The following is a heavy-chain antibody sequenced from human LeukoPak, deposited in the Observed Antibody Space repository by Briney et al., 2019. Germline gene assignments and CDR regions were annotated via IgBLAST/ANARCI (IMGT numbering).Heavy chain of an antibody. CDR2: ISYDGSNK. D-gene: IGHD3-22*01. CDR3: ARGPPPGSSGYYYEGDYYYGMDV. V-gene: IGHV3-30*19. Sequence: PGRSLRLSCAASGFTFSSYGMHWVRQAPGKGLEWVAVISYDGSNKYYADSVKGRFTISRDNSKNTLYLQMNSLRAEDTAVYYCARGPPPGSSGYYYEGDYYYGMDVWGQGTTVTVSS. J-gene: IGHJ6*02. CDR1: GFTFSSYG.